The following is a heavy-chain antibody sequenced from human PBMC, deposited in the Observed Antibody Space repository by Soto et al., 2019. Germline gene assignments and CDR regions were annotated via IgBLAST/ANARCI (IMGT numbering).Heavy chain of an antibody. J-gene: IGHJ6*02. CDR2: INHSAST. V-gene: IGHV4-61*01. CDR3: ARVNLYYIWDIYAPPHYYGMDV. D-gene: IGHD3-16*01. CDR1: GGSISSGTYY. Sequence: TSETLSLTCTVSGGSISSGTYYLSWVRQHPGKGLEWIGYINHSASTHYNPPLQSRVTISLDTSKNQFSLKLSSVTAAGTAVYYCARVNLYYIWDIYAPPHYYGMDVWGQGTTVTVSS.